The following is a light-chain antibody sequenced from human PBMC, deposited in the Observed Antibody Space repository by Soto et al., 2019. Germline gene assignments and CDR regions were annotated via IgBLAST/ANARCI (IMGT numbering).Light chain of an antibody. Sequence: GDRVTITCRGGQSISSSLAWYQQKPGQAPQLLIFVSSSFQIGVPSTFSGSGSGTEFTLIITILQPDDFATYYCHQYDTYSSLTFGGGTKVDI. CDR2: VSS. J-gene: IGKJ4*01. V-gene: IGKV1-5*01. CDR3: HQYDTYSSLT. CDR1: QSISSS.